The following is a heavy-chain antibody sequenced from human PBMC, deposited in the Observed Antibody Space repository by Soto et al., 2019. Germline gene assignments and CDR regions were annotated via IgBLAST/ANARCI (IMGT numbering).Heavy chain of an antibody. CDR3: ARDMITFGGVIVTHYFDY. Sequence: GGSLRLSCAASGFTFGSYGMHWVCQAPGKGLEWVAVIWYDGSNKYYADSVKGRFTISRDNSKNTLYLQMNSLRAEDTAVYYCARDMITFGGVIVTHYFDYWGQGTLVTVSS. CDR1: GFTFGSYG. V-gene: IGHV3-33*01. CDR2: IWYDGSNK. D-gene: IGHD3-16*02. J-gene: IGHJ4*02.